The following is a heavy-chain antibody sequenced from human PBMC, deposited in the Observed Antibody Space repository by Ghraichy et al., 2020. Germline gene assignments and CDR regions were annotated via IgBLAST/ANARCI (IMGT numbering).Heavy chain of an antibody. CDR2: TKSKTDGGTT. D-gene: IGHD1-26*01. J-gene: IGHJ6*02. CDR3: TTDPEWELLSYYYGMDV. CDR1: GFIFSNAW. Sequence: GESLNISCAASGFIFSNAWMSWVRQAPGKGLEWVGRTKSKTDGGTTDYAAPVKGRFTISRDDSKNTLYLQMNSLKSEDTAVYYCTTDPEWELLSYYYGMDVWGQGTTVTVSS. V-gene: IGHV3-15*01.